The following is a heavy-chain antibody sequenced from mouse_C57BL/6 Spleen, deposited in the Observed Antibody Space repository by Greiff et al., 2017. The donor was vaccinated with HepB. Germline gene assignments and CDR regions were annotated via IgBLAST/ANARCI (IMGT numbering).Heavy chain of an antibody. V-gene: IGHV1-55*01. J-gene: IGHJ2*01. CDR1: GYTFTSYW. CDR2: IYPGSGST. D-gene: IGHD1-1*01. CDR3: ARNYGSSPYYFDY. Sequence: QVHVKQPGAELVKPGASVKMSCKASGYTFTSYWITWVKQRPGQGLEWIGDIYPGSGSTNYNEKFKSKATLTVDTSSSTAYMQLSSLTSEDSAVYYCARNYGSSPYYFDYWGQGTTLTVSS.